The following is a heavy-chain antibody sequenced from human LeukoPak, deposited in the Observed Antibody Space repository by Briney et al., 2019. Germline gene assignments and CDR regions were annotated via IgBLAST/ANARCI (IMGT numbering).Heavy chain of an antibody. CDR1: TGSFTGNF. D-gene: IGHD2-2*01. J-gene: IGHJ3*02. Sequence: SETLSLSCAVYTGSFTGNFWNWIRQSPRTGLEWIGEIDHSGSTNISPSLKSRVTISVDESKNQFSLKLHSVAAADTAVYYCARRPSCGSASPPQGLLCAFDMWGQGTVVTVSS. CDR2: IDHSGST. CDR3: ARRPSCGSASPPQGLLCAFDM. V-gene: IGHV4-34*01.